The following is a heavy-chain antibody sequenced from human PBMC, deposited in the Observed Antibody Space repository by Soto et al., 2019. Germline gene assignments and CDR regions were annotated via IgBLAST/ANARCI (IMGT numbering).Heavy chain of an antibody. V-gene: IGHV4-30-4*01. J-gene: IGHJ5*01. D-gene: IGHD2-15*01. CDR2: IYKSATT. Sequence: LSLTCSVSGDSISTVDYFWAWIRQPPGQALEYIGYIYKSATTYYNPSFEGRVAISLDTSKSHFSLNVTSVTAADTAVYFCARGRYCLTGRCFPNWFDSWGQGTLVTVSS. CDR1: GDSISTVDYF. CDR3: ARGRYCLTGRCFPNWFDS.